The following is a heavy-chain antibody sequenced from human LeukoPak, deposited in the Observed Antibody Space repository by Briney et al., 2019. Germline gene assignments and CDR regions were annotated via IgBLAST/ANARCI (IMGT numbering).Heavy chain of an antibody. CDR2: IYYSGST. CDR1: GGSVSGDY. J-gene: IGHJ3*02. CDR3: ARDRGGSGYYSDAFDI. D-gene: IGHD3-22*01. Sequence: SETLSLTCTVSGGSVSGDYWSWIRQPPGKGLEFIGYIYYSGSTNYNPSLKSRVTISVDKSKNQFSLRLSSVTAADTAVYYCARDRGGSGYYSDAFDIWGQGTMVTVSS. V-gene: IGHV4-59*02.